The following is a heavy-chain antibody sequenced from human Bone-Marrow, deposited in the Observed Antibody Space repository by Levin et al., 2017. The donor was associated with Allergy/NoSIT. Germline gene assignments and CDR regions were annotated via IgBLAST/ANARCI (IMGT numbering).Heavy chain of an antibody. CDR2: ISSSGSTI. CDR3: AREISYDAFDI. J-gene: IGHJ3*02. D-gene: IGHD1-26*01. Sequence: GGSLRLSCAASGFTISRYQMNWVRQAPGKGLEWVSYISSSGSTIYYADTVKGRFTLSRDNAKNSLYLQMNSLRAEDTAVYYCAREISYDAFDIWGQGTMLTVSS. CDR1: GFTISRYQ. V-gene: IGHV3-48*03.